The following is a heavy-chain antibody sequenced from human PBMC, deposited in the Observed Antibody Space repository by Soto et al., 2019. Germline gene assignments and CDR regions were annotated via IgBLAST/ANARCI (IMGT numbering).Heavy chain of an antibody. V-gene: IGHV3-30*18. CDR2: ISYDGRNK. J-gene: IGHJ4*02. CDR3: AKDRVVEVTTRLFDY. CDR1: GFTFSSYG. Sequence: QVQLVESGGGVVQPGRSLRLSCAASGFTFSSYGMHWVRQAPGKGLEWVAVISYDGRNKNYTDSVKGRFTIPRDNPKNTLDLQMNSLRAEDTAVYYSAKDRVVEVTTRLFDYWGQGTLVTVSS. D-gene: IGHD4-17*01.